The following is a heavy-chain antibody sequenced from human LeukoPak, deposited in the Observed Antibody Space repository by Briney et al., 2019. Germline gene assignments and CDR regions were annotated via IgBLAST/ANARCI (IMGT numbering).Heavy chain of an antibody. CDR3: ARDYFYCGGDCFVDY. V-gene: IGHV3-21*01. CDR1: GFTFSDYG. CDR2: ISGSGRSI. Sequence: GGSLRLSCAASGFTFSDYGVNWVRQAPGKGLEWVSSISGSGRSIFYADSVRGRFTISRDNAKNSLYLQMNSLRAEDTAVYYCARDYFYCGGDCFVDYWGQGTLVTVSS. J-gene: IGHJ4*02. D-gene: IGHD2-21*02.